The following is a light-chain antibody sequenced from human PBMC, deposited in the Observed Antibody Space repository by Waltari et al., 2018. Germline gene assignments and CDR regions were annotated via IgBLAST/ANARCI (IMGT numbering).Light chain of an antibody. V-gene: IGKV4-1*01. CDR2: WAS. CDR3: QQYYSTPYT. Sequence: DIVMTQSPDSLAVSLGERATINCKSSQSVLYSSNNKNYLAWYRQKPGQPPQLLIYWASTRESGVPDRFSGSGSGTDFTLTISNLQAEDGALYYCQQYYSTPYTFGQGTRLEIK. J-gene: IGKJ2*01. CDR1: QSVLYSSNNKNY.